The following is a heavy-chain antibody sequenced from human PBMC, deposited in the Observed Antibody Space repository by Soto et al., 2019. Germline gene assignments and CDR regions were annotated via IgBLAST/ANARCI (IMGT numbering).Heavy chain of an antibody. CDR3: ARGYGSGSYYNGYYYYMDG. CDR2: IYYSGST. D-gene: IGHD3-10*01. CDR1: GGSISSGSYY. Sequence: PSETLSLTCTVSGGSISSGSYYWGWIRQPPGKGLEWIGSIYYSGSTYYNPSLKSRVTISVDTSKNQFSLKLSSVTAADTAVYYCARGYGSGSYYNGYYYYMDGWGKGTTVTVSS. J-gene: IGHJ6*03. V-gene: IGHV4-39*01.